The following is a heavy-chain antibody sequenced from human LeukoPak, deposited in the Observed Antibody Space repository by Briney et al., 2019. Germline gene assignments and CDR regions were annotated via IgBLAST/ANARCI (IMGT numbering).Heavy chain of an antibody. V-gene: IGHV4-39*07. CDR3: CVAAGTVDY. D-gene: IGHD6-13*01. CDR2: IYYTGST. CDR1: GGSISTTTYY. Sequence: SETLSLTCTVSGGSISTTTYYWGWIRQPPGKGLEWIGTIYYTGSTYYNPSLKSRVTISVDTSKNQFSLKLSSVTAADTAVYYCCVAAGTVDYWGQGTLVTVSS. J-gene: IGHJ4*02.